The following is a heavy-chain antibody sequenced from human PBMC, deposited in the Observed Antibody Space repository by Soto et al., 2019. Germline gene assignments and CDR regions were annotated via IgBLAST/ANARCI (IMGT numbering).Heavy chain of an antibody. J-gene: IGHJ4*02. V-gene: IGHV1-69*06. CDR2: IIPIFGTA. CDR1: GGTFSSYA. Sequence: QVQLVQSGAEVKKPGSSVKVSCKASGGTFSSYAISWVRQAPGQGLEWMGGIIPIFGTANYAQKFQGRVTITADKSTSTAYIELSSLRSEDTAVYHCARVVDYHRAGTYSPYDFDDWGQGPLVTVSS. D-gene: IGHD3-10*01. CDR3: ARVVDYHRAGTYSPYDFDD.